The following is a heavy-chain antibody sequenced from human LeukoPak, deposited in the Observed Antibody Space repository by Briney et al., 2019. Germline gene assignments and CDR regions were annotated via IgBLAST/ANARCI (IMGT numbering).Heavy chain of an antibody. CDR1: GYTLTELS. V-gene: IGHV1-24*01. CDR2: FDPEDGET. CDR3: ATDRWGMVATEDAFDI. D-gene: IGHD5-12*01. Sequence: ASVKVSCKVSGYTLTELSMHWVRQAPGKGREWMGGFDPEDGETIYAQKFQGRVTMTEDTSTDTAYMELSSLRSEDTAVYYCATDRWGMVATEDAFDIWGQGTMVTVSS. J-gene: IGHJ3*02.